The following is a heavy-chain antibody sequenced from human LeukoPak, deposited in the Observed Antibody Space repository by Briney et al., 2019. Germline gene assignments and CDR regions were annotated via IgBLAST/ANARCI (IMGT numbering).Heavy chain of an antibody. D-gene: IGHD3-22*01. CDR2: IWYDGSNK. J-gene: IGHJ4*02. Sequence: GGSLRLSCAASGFTFSSYGMHWARQAPGKGLEWVAVIWYDGSNKYYADSVKGRFTISRDNSENTLYLQMNSLRAEDTAVYYCARSLVGYDSSGGYWGQGTLVTVSS. CDR1: GFTFSSYG. CDR3: ARSLVGYDSSGGY. V-gene: IGHV3-33*01.